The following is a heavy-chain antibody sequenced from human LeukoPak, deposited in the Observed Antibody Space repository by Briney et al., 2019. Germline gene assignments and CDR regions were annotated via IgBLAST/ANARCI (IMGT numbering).Heavy chain of an antibody. D-gene: IGHD4-17*01. CDR2: ISSSSRHI. J-gene: IGHJ1*01. CDR1: GFTFCSYS. Sequence: GGSLRLSCAASGFTFCSYSMNWVRQAPGKGLEWVSSISSSSRHIYYADSVKGRFTIFRDDAKNSLFLQMDSLRVEDTTMYYCVRDFSTVTTAYLHHWGQGTLLTVSS. CDR3: VRDFSTVTTAYLHH. V-gene: IGHV3-21*04.